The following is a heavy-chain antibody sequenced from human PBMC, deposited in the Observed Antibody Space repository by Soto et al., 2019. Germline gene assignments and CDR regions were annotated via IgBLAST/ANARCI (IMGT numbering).Heavy chain of an antibody. D-gene: IGHD6-13*01. CDR1: GYTFTSYV. J-gene: IGHJ4*02. CDR3: ARCDSSSWYQPFDY. V-gene: IGHV1-18*04. CDR2: ISAYNGNT. Sequence: ASVKVSCKASGYTFTSYVISWVRQAPGQGLEWMGWISAYNGNTNYAQKLQGRVTMTTDTSTSTAYMELRSLRSDDTAVYYCARCDSSSWYQPFDYWGQGTLVTVSS.